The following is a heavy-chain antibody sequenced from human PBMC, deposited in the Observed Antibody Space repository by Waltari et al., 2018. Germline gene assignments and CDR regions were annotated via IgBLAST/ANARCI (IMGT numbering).Heavy chain of an antibody. D-gene: IGHD2-21*01. CDR3: ARGSHCNGYDCYYHFDF. CDR1: GFSSNKYW. CDR2: IEVDGSQQ. J-gene: IGHJ4*02. V-gene: IGHV3-7*01. Sequence: EVQLVQSGGGLVQSGGSLRLSCAASGFSSNKYWMSWVRQAPWKGIEGLANIEVDGSQQNYVDSVKCRVTISRDNPKNLLCLQMNGLRAEDTAVYYCARGSHCNGYDCYYHFDFWGQGTLVTVSS.